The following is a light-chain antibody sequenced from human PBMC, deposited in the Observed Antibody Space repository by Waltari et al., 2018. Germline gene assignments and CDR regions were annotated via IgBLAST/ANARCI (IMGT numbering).Light chain of an antibody. Sequence: QSALTQPRSVSGSPGQSVTISCTGTSSDVGGYNFVSWYQQHPGKAPKLMIYDVSKRPSGVPDRFSGSKSGTTASLTISGLQAEDEADYYCCSYAGSHWVFGGGTKLTVL. J-gene: IGLJ3*02. CDR3: CSYAGSHWV. CDR1: SSDVGGYNF. CDR2: DVS. V-gene: IGLV2-11*01.